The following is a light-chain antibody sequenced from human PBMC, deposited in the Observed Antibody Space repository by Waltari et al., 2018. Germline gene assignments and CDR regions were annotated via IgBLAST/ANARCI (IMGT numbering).Light chain of an antibody. V-gene: IGKV4-1*01. CDR3: QQHYRIPYT. Sequence: DIVMTQSPDSLAVSLGEGATINCKSSQSVLYSSNNKNYLAWYQQKPGQPPRLLIYGGSTRESGVPDRFSGSGSGTDFTLTISSLQAEDVAVYYCQQHYRIPYTFGQGTKLEIK. J-gene: IGKJ2*01. CDR1: QSVLYSSNNKNY. CDR2: GGS.